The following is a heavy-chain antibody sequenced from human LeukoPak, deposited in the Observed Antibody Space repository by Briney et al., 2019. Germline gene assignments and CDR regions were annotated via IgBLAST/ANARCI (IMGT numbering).Heavy chain of an antibody. CDR3: ARGSLGKTGTSRSQSQRDAFDI. Sequence: PSETLSLTCTVSGGSISSYYWSWIRQPPGKGLEWIGYIYYSGSTNYNPSLKSRVTISVDTSKNQFSLKLSSVTAADTAVYYCARGSLGKTGTSRSQSQRDAFDIWGQGTMVTVSS. D-gene: IGHD1-7*01. V-gene: IGHV4-59*08. CDR1: GGSISSYY. CDR2: IYYSGST. J-gene: IGHJ3*02.